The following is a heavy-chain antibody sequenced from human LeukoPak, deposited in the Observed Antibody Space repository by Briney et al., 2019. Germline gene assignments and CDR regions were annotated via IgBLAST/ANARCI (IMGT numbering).Heavy chain of an antibody. CDR3: ARDGEAMYYYDSSDSGGVDY. CDR1: GYTFTGYY. Sequence: ASVKVSCKASGYTFTGYYMHWVRQAPGQGLEWMGWINPNSGGTNYAQKFQGRVTMTRDTSISTAYMELSRLRSDDTAVYYCARDGEAMYYYDSSDSGGVDYWGQGTLVTVSS. J-gene: IGHJ4*02. V-gene: IGHV1-2*02. D-gene: IGHD3-22*01. CDR2: INPNSGGT.